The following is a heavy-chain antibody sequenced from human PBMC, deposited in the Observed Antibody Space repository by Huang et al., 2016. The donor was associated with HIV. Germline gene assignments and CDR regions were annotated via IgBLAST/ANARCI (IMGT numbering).Heavy chain of an antibody. V-gene: IGHV3-49*05. CDR1: GFTFGDYA. CDR2: IRSKASGGTT. J-gene: IGHJ4*02. D-gene: IGHD3-3*01. CDR3: TRENYDFWSGYYKYYFDY. Sequence: EVQLVESGGGLVKPGRSLRLSCTASGFTFGDYAMSWFRQAQGKGLDLVGFIRSKASGGTTEYAASVKGRFTISRDDSKSIAYLQMNSLKIEDTAVYYCTRENYDFWSGYYKYYFDYWGQGTLVTVSS.